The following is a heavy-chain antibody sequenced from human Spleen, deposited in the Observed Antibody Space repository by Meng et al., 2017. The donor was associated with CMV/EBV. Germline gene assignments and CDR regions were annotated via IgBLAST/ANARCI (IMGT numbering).Heavy chain of an antibody. Sequence: GESLKISCAASGFTFGSYAMTWVRQAPGKGLQWVSSITGNGYSTYYADSVKGRFTISRDNSNNTLFPQMNSLRAEDTAVYYCAKDRHTSSAPYYFDSWGQGTLVTVSS. V-gene: IGHV3-23*01. CDR2: ITGNGYST. J-gene: IGHJ4*02. CDR3: AKDRHTSSAPYYFDS. CDR1: GFTFGSYA.